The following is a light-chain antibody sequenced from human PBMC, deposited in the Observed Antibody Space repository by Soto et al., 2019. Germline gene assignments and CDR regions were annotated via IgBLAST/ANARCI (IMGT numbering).Light chain of an antibody. CDR3: CSYAGSNWGYV. V-gene: IGLV2-23*02. Sequence: ALTQPASVSGSPGQSITISCTGTSSDIGSYHLVSWYQHHSGKAPKLIIYKVSQWPSGVSDRFSASKSGSTASLTISGLQAEDEADYYCCSYAGSNWGYVFGTGTKLTVL. J-gene: IGLJ1*01. CDR1: SSDIGSYHL. CDR2: KVS.